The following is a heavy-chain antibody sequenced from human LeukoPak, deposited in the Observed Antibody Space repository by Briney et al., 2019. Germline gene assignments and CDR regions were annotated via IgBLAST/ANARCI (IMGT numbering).Heavy chain of an antibody. CDR3: ARKSMVRGVIHAFDI. Sequence: SVKVSCKASGGTFSSYAISWVRQAPGRGLEWMGGIIPIFGTANYAQKFQGRVTITADESTSTAYMELSSLRSEDTAVYYCARKSMVRGVIHAFDIWGQGTMVTVSS. CDR2: IIPIFGTA. J-gene: IGHJ3*02. D-gene: IGHD3-10*01. CDR1: GGTFSSYA. V-gene: IGHV1-69*13.